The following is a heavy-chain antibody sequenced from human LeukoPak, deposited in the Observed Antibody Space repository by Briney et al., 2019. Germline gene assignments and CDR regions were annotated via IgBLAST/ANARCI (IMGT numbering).Heavy chain of an antibody. D-gene: IGHD3-22*01. J-gene: IGHJ4*02. CDR3: ARGRAWYYDSSGYPTPFDY. CDR1: GYTFTGYY. CDR2: INPNSGGT. V-gene: IGHV1-2*02. Sequence: ASVKVSCKASGYTFTGYYMHWVRQAPGQGLEWMGWINPNSGGTNYAQKFQGRVTMTRDTSISTAYMELSRLRSDDTAVYYCARGRAWYYDSSGYPTPFDYWGQGTLVTVSS.